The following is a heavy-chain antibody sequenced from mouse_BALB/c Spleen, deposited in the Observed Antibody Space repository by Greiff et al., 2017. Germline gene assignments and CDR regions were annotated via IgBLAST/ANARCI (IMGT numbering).Heavy chain of an antibody. CDR1: GYTFTSYW. CDR2: IFPGTGTT. CDR3: ARERGYGAGDFDY. Sequence: QVQLKQSGAELVKPGASVKLSCKTSGYTFTSYWIQWVKQRPGQGLGWIGEIFPGTGTTYYNEKFKGKATLTIDTSSSTAYMQLSSLTSEDSAVYVCARERGYGAGDFDYGGQGTTLTVSS. V-gene: IGHV1S132*01. J-gene: IGHJ2*01. D-gene: IGHD3-2*02.